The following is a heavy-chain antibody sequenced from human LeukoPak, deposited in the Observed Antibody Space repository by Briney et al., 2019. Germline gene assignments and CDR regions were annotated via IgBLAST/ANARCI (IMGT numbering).Heavy chain of an antibody. CDR2: LSGSGGST. CDR3: AREVSGYDSSRFDY. D-gene: IGHD3-22*01. J-gene: IGHJ4*02. Sequence: GGSLRLSCAASGFTFSSFAMSWVRQAPGKGLEWVSGLSGSGGSTYYADSVKGRFTISRDNSKNTLYLQMNSLRAEDTAVYYCAREVSGYDSSRFDYWGQGTLVTVSS. V-gene: IGHV3-23*01. CDR1: GFTFSSFA.